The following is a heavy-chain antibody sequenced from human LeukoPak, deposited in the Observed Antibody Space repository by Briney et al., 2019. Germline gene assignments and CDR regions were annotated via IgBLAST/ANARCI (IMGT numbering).Heavy chain of an antibody. CDR3: ARASHSSGWNTPHYYYYYYMDV. CDR2: IYSGGST. CDR1: GFTVSSNY. Sequence: PGGSLRLSCAASGFTVSSNYMSWVRQAPGKGLEWVSVIYSGGSTYYADSVKGRFTISRDNSKNTLYLQMNSLRAEDTAVYYCARASHSSGWNTPHYYYYYYMDVWGKGTTVTISS. V-gene: IGHV3-53*01. J-gene: IGHJ6*03. D-gene: IGHD6-19*01.